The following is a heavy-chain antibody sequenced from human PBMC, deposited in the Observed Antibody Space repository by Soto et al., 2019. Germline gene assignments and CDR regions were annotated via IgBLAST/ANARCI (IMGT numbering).Heavy chain of an antibody. V-gene: IGHV4-59*08. CDR2: IYYSGST. Sequence: SETMCVSCTVAGGSIGSYCGSWLRQHQGKGLEWIGYIYYSGSTNYNPSLKSRVTISVDTSKNQFSLKLSSVTAADTAVYYCARHSGGGILRFLEWTFDIWGQGTMVT. D-gene: IGHD3-3*01. J-gene: IGHJ3*02. CDR3: ARHSGGGILRFLEWTFDI. CDR1: GGSIGSYC.